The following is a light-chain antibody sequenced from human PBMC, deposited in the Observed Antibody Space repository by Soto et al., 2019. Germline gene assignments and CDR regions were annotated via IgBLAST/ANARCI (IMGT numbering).Light chain of an antibody. V-gene: IGKV2-28*01. CDR2: LGS. Sequence: DIVMTQSPLSLPVTPGEPASISCRSSQSLLHSNGYNSLDWYLQKPGQSPQVMIYLGSNRASGVXDGXSGSGSGTDFTLKISRVEAEDVGVYYCMQALQTPRTFGQGTKLEIK. CDR1: QSLLHSNGYNS. J-gene: IGKJ2*01. CDR3: MQALQTPRT.